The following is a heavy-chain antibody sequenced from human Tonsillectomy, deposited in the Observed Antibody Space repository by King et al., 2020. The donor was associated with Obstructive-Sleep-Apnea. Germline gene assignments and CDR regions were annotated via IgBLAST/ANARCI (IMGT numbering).Heavy chain of an antibody. CDR2: IYYSGST. Sequence: QLQESGPGLVKPSETLSLTCTVSGGSISSSSYYWGWIRQPPGKGLEWIGSIYYSGSTYYNPSLKSRVTISVDTSKNQFSLKLSSVTAADTAVYYCARDLTLNDYYGSGSYSYYYGMDVWGQGTTVTVSS. D-gene: IGHD3-10*01. V-gene: IGHV4-39*07. J-gene: IGHJ6*02. CDR1: GGSISSSSYY. CDR3: ARDLTLNDYYGSGSYSYYYGMDV.